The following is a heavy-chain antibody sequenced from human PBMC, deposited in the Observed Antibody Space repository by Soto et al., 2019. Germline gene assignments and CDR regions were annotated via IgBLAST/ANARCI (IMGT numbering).Heavy chain of an antibody. CDR1: GGSISSYY. CDR2: IYYSGST. CDR3: ASGGIAVAGYFDY. V-gene: IGHV4-59*01. J-gene: IGHJ4*02. D-gene: IGHD6-19*01. Sequence: SETLSLTCTVSGGSISSYYWSWIRQPPGKGLEWIGYIYYSGSTNYNPSLKSRVTISVGTSKNQFSLKLSSVTAADTAVYYCASGGIAVAGYFDYWGQGTLVTVSS.